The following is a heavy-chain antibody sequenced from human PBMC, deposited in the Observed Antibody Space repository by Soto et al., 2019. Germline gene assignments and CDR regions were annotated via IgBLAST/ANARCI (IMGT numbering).Heavy chain of an antibody. V-gene: IGHV3-11*01. Sequence: LRLSSAASGLTISYYYMNLIRKPRGKGLEWVSYISSSGSTIYYADSVKGRFTISMYTAKNSLYLQMNSLRAEDTAVYYCARVARYGGLWGKGNLVTAS. CDR3: ARVARYGGL. D-gene: IGHD3-10*01. CDR1: GLTISYYY. CDR2: ISSSGSTI. J-gene: IGHJ4*02.